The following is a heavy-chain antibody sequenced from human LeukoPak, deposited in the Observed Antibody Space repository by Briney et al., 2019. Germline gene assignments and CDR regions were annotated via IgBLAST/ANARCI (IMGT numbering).Heavy chain of an antibody. V-gene: IGHV3-23*01. CDR1: GFTFSSYA. CDR2: ISGSGGST. CDR3: ARGGYSSSWYGKYYYYGMDV. J-gene: IGHJ6*02. Sequence: AGGSLRLSCAASGFTFSSYAMSWVRQAPGKGLEWVSAISGSGGSTYYADSVKGRFTISRDNAKNTLYLQMNSLRAEDTAVYYCARGGYSSSWYGKYYYYGMDVWGQGTTVTVSS. D-gene: IGHD6-13*01.